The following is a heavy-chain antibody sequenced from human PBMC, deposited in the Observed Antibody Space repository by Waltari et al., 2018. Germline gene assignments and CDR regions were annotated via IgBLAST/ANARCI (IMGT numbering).Heavy chain of an antibody. CDR3: ARPSLGQYYLHGMDV. CDR1: GYTFTSYA. Sequence: QVQLVQSGAEVKKHGASVKVSCKASGYTFTSYAISWVRQAPGQGLEWMGWISAHNGNTPYAQKVQGRVTMTTDTSTSTAYMELRSLRSDDTAVYYCARPSLGQYYLHGMDVWGQGTTVTVSS. V-gene: IGHV1-18*01. D-gene: IGHD3-10*01. CDR2: ISAHNGNT. J-gene: IGHJ6*02.